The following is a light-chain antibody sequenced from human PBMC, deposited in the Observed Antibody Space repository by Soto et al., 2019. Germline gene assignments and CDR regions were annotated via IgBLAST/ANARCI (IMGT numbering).Light chain of an antibody. CDR2: RAS. V-gene: IGKV1-5*03. CDR1: QSISSW. CDR3: QQYNSYPYT. J-gene: IGKJ2*01. Sequence: DIQMTQSPSTLSASVGDRVTITCRASQSISSWLAWYQQKPGKAPKLLIYRASTLASGVPSRCSGSGSGTEFTLTISSLQANDFATYYCQQYNSYPYTFCQGTKLEIK.